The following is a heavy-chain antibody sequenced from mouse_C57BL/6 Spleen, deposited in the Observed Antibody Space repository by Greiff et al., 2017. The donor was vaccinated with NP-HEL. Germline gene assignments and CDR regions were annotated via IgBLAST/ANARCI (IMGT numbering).Heavy chain of an antibody. V-gene: IGHV1-26*01. D-gene: IGHD3-3*01. CDR3: ARGEGDNYFDY. Sequence: VQLQQSGPELVKPGASVKISCKASGYTFTDYYMNWVKQSHGKSLEWIGDINPNNGGTSYNQKFKGKATLTVDKSSSTAYMELRSLTSEDSAVYYCARGEGDNYFDYWGQGTTLTVSS. CDR1: GYTFTDYY. J-gene: IGHJ2*01. CDR2: INPNNGGT.